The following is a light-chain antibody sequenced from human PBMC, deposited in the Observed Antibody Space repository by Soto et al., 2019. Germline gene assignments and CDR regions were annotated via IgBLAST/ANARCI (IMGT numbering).Light chain of an antibody. Sequence: QSVLTQPPSASGSPGQSVTISCTGTSSDVGDYKFVSWYQQHPGKAPKLMIYEVSRRPSGVPDRFSGSKSGNTASLTVSGLQAEDEADYYCSSYAGNNTVVFGGGTKLTV. CDR1: SSDVGDYKF. J-gene: IGLJ2*01. CDR2: EVS. CDR3: SSYAGNNTVV. V-gene: IGLV2-8*01.